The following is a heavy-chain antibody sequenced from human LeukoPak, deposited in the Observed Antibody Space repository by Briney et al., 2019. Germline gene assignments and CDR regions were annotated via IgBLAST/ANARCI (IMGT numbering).Heavy chain of an antibody. J-gene: IGHJ4*02. CDR3: ARNWGAGHPINFDY. CDR1: GYPFSSCG. D-gene: IGHD3-16*01. Sequence: ASVKVSCKTFGYPFSSCGINWVRQAPGQGLEWMGWISGYNGDTNYAQGRVTMTTGTSTNTAYMDLRRLRSDDTAVYYCARNWGAGHPINFDYWGQGTLVTVSS. CDR2: ISGYNGDT. V-gene: IGHV1-18*01.